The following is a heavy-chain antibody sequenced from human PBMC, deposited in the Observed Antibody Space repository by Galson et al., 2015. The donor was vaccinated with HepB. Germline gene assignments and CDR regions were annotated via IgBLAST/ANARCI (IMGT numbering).Heavy chain of an antibody. CDR1: GFTFSHYW. D-gene: IGHD1-1*01. CDR3: ARDGQEWERDLSYYKGMDV. Sequence: SLRLSCAASGFTFSHYWMSWVRQAPGKGLEWVANIKQDGSEKFYVDSVKGRFTTSRDNAKNSLFLQMSSLRDEDTAVYYCARDGQEWERDLSYYKGMDVWGQGTTVIVSS. CDR2: IKQDGSEK. V-gene: IGHV3-7*03. J-gene: IGHJ6*02.